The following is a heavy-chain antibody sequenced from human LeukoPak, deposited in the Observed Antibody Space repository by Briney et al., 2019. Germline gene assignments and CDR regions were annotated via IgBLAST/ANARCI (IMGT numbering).Heavy chain of an antibody. D-gene: IGHD2-21*01. CDR3: ARGNSDRFPPYMDY. CDR2: IYTSGST. J-gene: IGHJ4*02. V-gene: IGHV4-4*07. Sequence: SETLSLTCTVSGGSISSYYWSWIRQPAGKGLEWIGRIYTSGSTYYNPSLKSRVTISVDTSKNQISLRLSSVTAADTAIYYCARGNSDRFPPYMDYWGQGILVIVSS. CDR1: GGSISSYY.